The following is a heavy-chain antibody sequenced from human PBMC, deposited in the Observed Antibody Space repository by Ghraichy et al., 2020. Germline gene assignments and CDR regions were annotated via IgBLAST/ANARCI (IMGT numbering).Heavy chain of an antibody. V-gene: IGHV3-30*04. CDR1: GFTFSSYA. Sequence: GGSLRLSCAASGFTFSSYAMHWVRQAPGKGLEWVAVISYDGSNKYYADSVKGRFTISRDNSKNTLYLQMNSLRAEDTAVYYCAGGYCSGGSCYGLTPYYYGMDVWGQGTTVTVSS. J-gene: IGHJ6*02. CDR2: ISYDGSNK. CDR3: AGGYCSGGSCYGLTPYYYGMDV. D-gene: IGHD2-15*01.